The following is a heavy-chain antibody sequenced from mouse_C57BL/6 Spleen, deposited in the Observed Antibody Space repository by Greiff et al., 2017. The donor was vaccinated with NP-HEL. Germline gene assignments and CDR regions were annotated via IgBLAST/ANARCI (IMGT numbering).Heavy chain of an antibody. J-gene: IGHJ4*01. CDR2: ISSGGSYT. CDR1: GFTFSSYG. D-gene: IGHD1-1*01. Sequence: EVQVVESGGDLVKPGGSLKLSCAASGFTFSSYGMSWVRQTPDKRLEWVATISSGGSYTYYPDSVKGRFTISRDNAKNTLYLQMSSLKSEDTAMYYCARRGPGYYGSSYGHYYAMDYWGQGTSVTVSS. V-gene: IGHV5-6*01. CDR3: ARRGPGYYGSSYGHYYAMDY.